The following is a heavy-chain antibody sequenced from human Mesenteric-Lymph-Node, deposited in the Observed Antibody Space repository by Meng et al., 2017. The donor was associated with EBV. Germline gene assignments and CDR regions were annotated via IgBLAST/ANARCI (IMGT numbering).Heavy chain of an antibody. D-gene: IGHD2-15*01. J-gene: IGHJ5*02. Sequence: QRQIQVWGAGPLKPSAHLPIICTVYGQSSSYHYWSWILPPPGKGPQWIGEMNHDGRANYNPSLQSRVTMSVDTSKNQLSLKLSSVTAADTAIYYCERLVVDPIDNWFDPWGQGTLVTVSS. CDR2: MNHDGRA. CDR1: GQSSSYHY. CDR3: ERLVVDPIDNWFDP. V-gene: IGHV4-34*01.